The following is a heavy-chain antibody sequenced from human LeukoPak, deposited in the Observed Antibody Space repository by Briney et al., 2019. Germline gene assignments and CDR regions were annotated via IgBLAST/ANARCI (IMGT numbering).Heavy chain of an antibody. CDR2: ISSSNSYI. CDR3: ARVRSGWYEDY. J-gene: IGHJ4*02. D-gene: IGHD6-19*01. V-gene: IGHV3-21*01. CDR1: GFTFSRYG. Sequence: GGTLRLSCAASGFTFSRYGMTWVRQAPGKGLEWVSYISSSNSYIYYADSVKGRFTISRDNAKNSLYLQMNSLRAEDTAVYYCARVRSGWYEDYWGQGTLVTVSS.